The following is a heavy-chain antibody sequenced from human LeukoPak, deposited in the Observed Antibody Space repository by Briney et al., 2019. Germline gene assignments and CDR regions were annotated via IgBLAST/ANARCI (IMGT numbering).Heavy chain of an antibody. CDR2: IPYDGTNK. CDR1: GFTFSSYG. D-gene: IGHD6-6*01. V-gene: IGHV3-30*02. CDR3: ARGPRIAARPVKYNWFDP. J-gene: IGHJ5*02. Sequence: GGSLRLSCAASGFTFSSYGMHWVRQAPGKGLEWVALIPYDGTNKYYADSVKGRFTISRDNSKNTLYLQMNSLRAEDTAVYYCARGPRIAARPVKYNWFDPWGQGTLVTVSS.